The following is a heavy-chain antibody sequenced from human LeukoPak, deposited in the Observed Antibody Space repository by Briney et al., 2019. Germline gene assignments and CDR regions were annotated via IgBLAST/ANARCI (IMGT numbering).Heavy chain of an antibody. D-gene: IGHD3-3*02. CDR1: GFTFSSYD. V-gene: IGHV3-13*01. Sequence: GGSLRLSCAASGFTFSSYDIHWVRQAPGKGLEWVSGIGTAGEIYYPGSVKGRFTISRDNAKNSLYLQMNSLRAEDTAVYYCARVKGSIAFLDYWGQGTLVTVSS. CDR2: IGTAGEI. J-gene: IGHJ4*02. CDR3: ARVKGSIAFLDY.